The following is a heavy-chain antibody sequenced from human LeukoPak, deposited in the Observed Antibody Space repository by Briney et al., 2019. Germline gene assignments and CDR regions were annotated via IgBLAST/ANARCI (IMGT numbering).Heavy chain of an antibody. V-gene: IGHV4-59*08. CDR3: ARGVEWLNYFDY. J-gene: IGHJ4*02. CDR2: IYYSGST. D-gene: IGHD3-3*01. CDR1: GGSISSYY. Sequence: SETLSLTCTVSGGSISSYYWSWIRQPPGKGLEWIGYIYYSGSTNYNPSLKSRVTISVDTSKNQFSLKLSSVTAADTAVYYCARGVEWLNYFDYWGQGTLVTVSS.